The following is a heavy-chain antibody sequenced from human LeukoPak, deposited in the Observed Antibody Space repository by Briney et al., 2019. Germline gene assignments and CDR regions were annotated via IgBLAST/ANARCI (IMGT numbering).Heavy chain of an antibody. J-gene: IGHJ4*02. V-gene: IGHV3-23*01. CDR3: AKDIHYFQSDY. CDR1: GITLSNYG. D-gene: IGHD3-10*01. Sequence: GGSLRLSCAVSGITLSNYGMSWVRQAPGKGLEWVAGISDSGGSTKYADSVKGRFTIARDNRKNTLYLQMNSLRAEDTALYYCAKDIHYFQSDYWGQGTLVTVSS. CDR2: ISDSGGST.